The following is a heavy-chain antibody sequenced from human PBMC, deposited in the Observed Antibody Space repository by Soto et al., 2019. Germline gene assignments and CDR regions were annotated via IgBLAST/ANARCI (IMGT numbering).Heavy chain of an antibody. D-gene: IGHD1-26*01. V-gene: IGHV3-74*01. J-gene: IGHJ2*01. CDR1: GFTFSSYW. CDR3: ARGGSLNWYFDL. CDR2: INSDGSST. Sequence: PGXSLRLACAASGFTFSSYWLHWVRQAPGKGLVWVSRINSDGSSTSYADSVKGRFTISRDNAKNTLYLQMNSLRAEDTAVYYCARGGSLNWYFDLWGRGTLVTVSS.